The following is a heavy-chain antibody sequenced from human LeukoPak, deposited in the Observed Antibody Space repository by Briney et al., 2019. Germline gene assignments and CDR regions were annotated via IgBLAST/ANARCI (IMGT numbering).Heavy chain of an antibody. CDR3: ARVGSTVAAGTPDY. CDR1: GFTFSDYY. Sequence: GGSLRLSYAASGFTFSDYYMSWIRQAPGKGLEWVSYISGSGSHTTYADSVRGRFTISRDNAKNSLSLQVNSLRADDTAVYYCARVGSTVAAGTPDYWGQGTLVTVSS. D-gene: IGHD6-13*01. V-gene: IGHV3-11*06. CDR2: ISGSGSHT. J-gene: IGHJ4*02.